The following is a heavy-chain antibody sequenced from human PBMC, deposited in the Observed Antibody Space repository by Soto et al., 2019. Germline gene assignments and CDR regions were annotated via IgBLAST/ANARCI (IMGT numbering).Heavy chain of an antibody. CDR3: AHRPPKYSTAWLAFDF. J-gene: IGHJ3*01. V-gene: IGHV2-5*01. D-gene: IGHD5-18*01. CDR2: ISWNDER. Sequence: QITLKESGPTLVKPTQTLTLTCTVSGFSLTTHEVGVGWIRQPPGKALEWLAFISWNDERRYSPSLKRRLTITKDTSKTQVVLTMANVDPADTGTYFCAHRPPKYSTAWLAFDFWGQGTTVAVSS. CDR1: GFSLTTHEVG.